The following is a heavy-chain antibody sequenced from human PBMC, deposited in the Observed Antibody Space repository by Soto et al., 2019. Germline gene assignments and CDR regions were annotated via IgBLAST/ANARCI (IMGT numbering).Heavy chain of an antibody. CDR1: GFTFSSYA. CDR3: AKDHTGTTRGLSYYYGMDV. CDR2: ISGSGGST. V-gene: IGHV3-23*01. Sequence: GGSLRLSCAASGFTFSSYAMSWVRQAPGKGLEWVSAISGSGGSTYYADSVKGRFTISRDNSKNTLYLQMNSLRAEDTAVYYCAKDHTGTTRGLSYYYGMDVWGQGTTVTVSS. D-gene: IGHD1-1*01. J-gene: IGHJ6*02.